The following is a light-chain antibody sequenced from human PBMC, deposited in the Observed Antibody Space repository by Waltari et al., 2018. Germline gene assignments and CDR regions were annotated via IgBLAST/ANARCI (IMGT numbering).Light chain of an antibody. CDR2: DAS. CDR1: QSVGSY. Sequence: EIVLTQSPDTLSLSPGDTATLSCRACQSVGSYLAWNQQKPGHPPRLLIYDASNRATGVPDRFRGSGSGTDVTLTISSLEAEDFAVYFCQQRSNWTPHTFGQGARLDIK. V-gene: IGKV3-11*01. J-gene: IGKJ2*01. CDR3: QQRSNWTPHT.